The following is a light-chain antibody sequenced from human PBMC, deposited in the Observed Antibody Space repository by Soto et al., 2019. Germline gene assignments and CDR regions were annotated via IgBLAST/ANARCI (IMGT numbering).Light chain of an antibody. CDR3: PQYGSSPRT. V-gene: IGKV3-20*01. CDR1: QSVSSSY. CDR2: GAS. Sequence: VVLTQSQGTLSLSPGERATLSCRASQSVSSSYLAWYQQKPGQAPRLLIYGASSRATGIPDRFSGSGSGTDFTLTISRLEPEDFAVYYCPQYGSSPRTFGQGTKVDIK. J-gene: IGKJ1*01.